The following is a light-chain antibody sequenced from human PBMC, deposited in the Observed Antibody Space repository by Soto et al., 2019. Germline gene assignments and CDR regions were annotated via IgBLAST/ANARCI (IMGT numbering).Light chain of an antibody. CDR2: NSS. V-gene: IGKV1-5*03. J-gene: IGKJ1*01. Sequence: DIQMTQSPSTLSASVGDRVTITCRASQSISSWLAWYQQKPGKAPKLLIWNSSILESGVPSRFSGSGSGTEYTLTISSLQPDDFATYYCQQFNTSPRTFGQGTKVDIK. CDR3: QQFNTSPRT. CDR1: QSISSW.